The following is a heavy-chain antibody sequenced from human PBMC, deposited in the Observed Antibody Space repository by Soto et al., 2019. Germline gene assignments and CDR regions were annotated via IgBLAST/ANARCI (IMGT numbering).Heavy chain of an antibody. CDR2: ISGSGGTT. CDR3: AKDGGVRPWKYCRGGSCYYYYMDT. J-gene: IGHJ6*03. D-gene: IGHD2-15*01. Sequence: PGGPLRLSGAASEFTYSGDARSWVRPAPGKGLGWVSAISGSGGTTYYADPAKGRFSIPGDNSKNPVYLQMSSLRAEDAAVYYCAKDGGVRPWKYCRGGSCYYYYMDTWGKGTTVTVSS. V-gene: IGHV3-23*01. CDR1: EFTYSGDA.